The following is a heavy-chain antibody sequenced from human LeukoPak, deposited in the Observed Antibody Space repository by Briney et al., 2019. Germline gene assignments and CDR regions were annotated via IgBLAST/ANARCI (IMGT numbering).Heavy chain of an antibody. D-gene: IGHD2-2*01. Sequence: PGGSLRLSCAASGFPFSSYGMYWVRQTPDKGLQWVAYLRKDATYSNYADSVRGRFTISRDNSKNTLDLQMSSLRAEDTAIYYCAKNVALGYCSSTSCPIDPWGQGTLVTVSS. CDR1: GFPFSSYG. CDR2: LRKDATYS. V-gene: IGHV3-30*02. J-gene: IGHJ5*02. CDR3: AKNVALGYCSSTSCPIDP.